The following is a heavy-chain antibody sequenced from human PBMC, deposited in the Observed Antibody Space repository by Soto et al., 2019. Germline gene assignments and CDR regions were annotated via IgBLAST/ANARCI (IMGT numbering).Heavy chain of an antibody. CDR3: AKEVWGGPMAV. Sequence: VQLVESGGGVVQPGRALRLSCAASGFTFSSYGMHWVRQAPGKGLAWVAFISYDGSNKYYADSVKGRFTISRDNSKNTLYLQMSSLRAEDTAVYYCAKEVWGGPMAVWGQGTTVTVSS. D-gene: IGHD1-26*01. V-gene: IGHV3-30*18. J-gene: IGHJ6*02. CDR1: GFTFSSYG. CDR2: ISYDGSNK.